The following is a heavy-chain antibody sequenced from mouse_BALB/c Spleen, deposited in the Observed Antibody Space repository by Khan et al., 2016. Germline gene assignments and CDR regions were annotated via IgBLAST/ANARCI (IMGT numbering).Heavy chain of an antibody. CDR2: ISYSGRT. CDR1: GYSITSDYA. V-gene: IGHV3-2*02. Sequence: EVQLQESGPGLVKPSQSLSLTCTVTGYSITSDYAWNWIRQFPGNKLEWMGYISYSGRTSYNSSLKSRISITRDTSKNQFFLQLNSVTTEDTATYDCARVVRRGVFDYGGQGTTLTVSS. J-gene: IGHJ2*01. D-gene: IGHD2-14*01. CDR3: ARVVRRGVFDY.